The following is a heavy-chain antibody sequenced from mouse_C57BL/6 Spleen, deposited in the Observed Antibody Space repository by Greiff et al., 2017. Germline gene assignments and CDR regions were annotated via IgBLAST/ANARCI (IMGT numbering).Heavy chain of an antibody. V-gene: IGHV15-2*01. CDR1: DSEVFPIAY. Sequence: QVQLQQSGSELRSPGSSVKLSCKDFDSEVFPIAYMSWVRQKPGHGFEWIGGILPSIGRTIYGEKFEDKATLDADTLSNTAYLELNSLTSEDSAIYYCARSITTVVATDWYFDVWGTGTTVTVSS. CDR3: ARSITTVVATDWYFDV. CDR2: ILPSIGRT. J-gene: IGHJ1*03. D-gene: IGHD1-1*01.